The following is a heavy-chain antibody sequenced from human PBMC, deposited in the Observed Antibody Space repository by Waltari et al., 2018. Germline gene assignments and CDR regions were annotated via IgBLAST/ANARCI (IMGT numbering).Heavy chain of an antibody. CDR1: GYTFTGYF. CDR3: TTRDGDFDC. J-gene: IGHJ4*02. Sequence: EVQVVQSGAEMKKAGATLKLSCKVSGYTFTGYFIHWVKQAPGKGLEWMGLVDPEDGKTKYAEKFQSRVTITADTSADIAYMEMTSLRSEDTAVYYCTTRDGDFDCWGQGTLVTVSS. V-gene: IGHV1-69-2*01. CDR2: VDPEDGKT.